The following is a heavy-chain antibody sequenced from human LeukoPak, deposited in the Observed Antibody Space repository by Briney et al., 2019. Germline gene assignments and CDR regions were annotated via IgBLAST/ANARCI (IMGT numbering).Heavy chain of an antibody. J-gene: IGHJ4*02. CDR1: GFTFSSYA. CDR2: ISGSGGST. CDR3: AKDQYTSVTTCSDY. D-gene: IGHD4-17*01. Sequence: HAGGSLRLSCAASGFTFSSYAMSWVRQAPGKGLEWVSAISGSGGSTYYADSVKGRFTISRDNSKNTLYLQMNSLRAEDTAVYYCAKDQYTSVTTCSDYWGQGTLVTVSS. V-gene: IGHV3-23*01.